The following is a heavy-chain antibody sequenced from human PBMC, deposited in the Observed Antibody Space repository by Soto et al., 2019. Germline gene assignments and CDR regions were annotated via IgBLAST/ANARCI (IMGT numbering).Heavy chain of an antibody. CDR3: ARGRDYGGNSVQY. Sequence: SETLSLTCTVSAGSVSSGSYYWSWIRQPPGKGLEWIGYIYYSGSTNYNPSLKSRVTISVDTSKNQFSLKLSSVTAADTAVYYCARGRDYGGNSVQYWGQGTPVTVSS. CDR2: IYYSGST. D-gene: IGHD4-17*01. CDR1: AGSVSSGSYY. J-gene: IGHJ4*02. V-gene: IGHV4-61*01.